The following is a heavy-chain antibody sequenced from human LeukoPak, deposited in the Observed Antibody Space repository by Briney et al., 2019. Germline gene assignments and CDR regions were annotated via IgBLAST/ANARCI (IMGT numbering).Heavy chain of an antibody. CDR2: INPNNGDS. Sequence: GASVKVSCKASGYTFTNYHINWVRQATGQGLEWMGWINPNNGDSGFAQKFQGRVTITRDTATTTAYMELSSLTSEDTAIYFCARTTSFTASGYDYWGQGTLVTVSS. CDR1: GYTFTNYH. D-gene: IGHD6-25*01. V-gene: IGHV1-8*03. J-gene: IGHJ4*02. CDR3: ARTTSFTASGYDY.